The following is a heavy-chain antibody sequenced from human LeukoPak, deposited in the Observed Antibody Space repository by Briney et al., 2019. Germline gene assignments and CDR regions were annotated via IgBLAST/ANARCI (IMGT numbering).Heavy chain of an antibody. CDR1: GYSISSGYY. Sequence: SETLSLTCAVSGYSISSGYYWGWIRQPPGKGLEGIGSIYHSGSTYYNPSLKSRVTISVDTSKNQFSLKLSSVTAADTAVYYCARSPERWLQLLIDYWGQGTLVTVSS. D-gene: IGHD5-24*01. J-gene: IGHJ4*02. CDR2: IYHSGST. CDR3: ARSPERWLQLLIDY. V-gene: IGHV4-38-2*01.